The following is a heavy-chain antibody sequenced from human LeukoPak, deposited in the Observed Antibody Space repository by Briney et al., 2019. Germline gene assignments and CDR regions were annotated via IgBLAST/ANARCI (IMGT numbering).Heavy chain of an antibody. CDR3: TTGWRGAYCGGDCYMFDD. V-gene: IGHV3-15*01. CDR1: GFSFSNAW. CDR2: IKCKTDGGTT. Sequence: PGGSLRLSCAASGFSFSNAWMSWVRQAPGKGLEWVAWIKCKTDGGTTDYDAHVKDRFTISRDDSKNTVYLQMNSLKIEDTAVYFCTTGWRGAYCGGDCYMFDDWGQGTQVTVSS. D-gene: IGHD2-21*02. J-gene: IGHJ4*02.